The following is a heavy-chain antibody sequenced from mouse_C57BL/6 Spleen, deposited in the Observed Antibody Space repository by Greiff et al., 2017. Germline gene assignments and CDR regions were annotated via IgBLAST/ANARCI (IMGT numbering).Heavy chain of an antibody. Sequence: QVQLQQPGTELVKPGASVKLSCKASGYTFTSYWMHWVKQRPGQGLEWIGNINPSNGGTHYNEKFKSKATLTVDKSSSTAYMPLSSLTSEDSAVYYCARDYSNSYWYFDVWGTGTTVTVSS. V-gene: IGHV1-53*01. J-gene: IGHJ1*03. CDR1: GYTFTSYW. D-gene: IGHD1-1*01. CDR3: ARDYSNSYWYFDV. CDR2: INPSNGGT.